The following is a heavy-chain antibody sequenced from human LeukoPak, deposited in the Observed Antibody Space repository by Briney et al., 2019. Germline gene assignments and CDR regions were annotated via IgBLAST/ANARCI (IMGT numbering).Heavy chain of an antibody. V-gene: IGHV4-59*01. D-gene: IGHD6-13*01. J-gene: IGHJ4*02. Sequence: SETLSLTCTVSGGPISNYWWSWIRQPPGKGLEWIGYVFDSGGTNYNPSLKSRVTISVDTSKKQFSLRLSSVTAADTAVYYCARGYSSSWNYFDYWGLGTLVTVSS. CDR1: GGPISNYW. CDR2: VFDSGGT. CDR3: ARGYSSSWNYFDY.